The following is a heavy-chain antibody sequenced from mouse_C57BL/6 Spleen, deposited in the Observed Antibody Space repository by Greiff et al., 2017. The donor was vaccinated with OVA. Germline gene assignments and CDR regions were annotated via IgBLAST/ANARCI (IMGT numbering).Heavy chain of an antibody. CDR1: GYTFTDYN. D-gene: IGHD1-1*01. Sequence: VQLQQSGPELVKPGASVKMSCKASGYTFTDYNMHWVKQSHGKSLEWIGYINPNNGGTSYNQKFKGKATLTVNKSSSTAYMELRSLTSEDSAVYYCARDYGSSYLGYFDVWGTGTTVTVSS. CDR3: ARDYGSSYLGYFDV. J-gene: IGHJ1*03. V-gene: IGHV1-22*01. CDR2: INPNNGGT.